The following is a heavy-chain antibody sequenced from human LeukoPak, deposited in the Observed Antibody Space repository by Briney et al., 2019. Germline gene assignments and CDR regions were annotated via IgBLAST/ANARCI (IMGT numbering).Heavy chain of an antibody. V-gene: IGHV4-34*01. J-gene: IGHJ4*02. CDR3: ARRPRPVYGSPPYYFDY. Sequence: KPSETLSLTCAVYGGSFSGYYWSWIRQPPGKGLEWIGEINHSGSTNYNPSLKSRVTISVDTSKNQFSLKLSSVTAADTAVYYCARRPRPVYGSPPYYFDYWGQGTLVTVSS. CDR2: INHSGST. CDR1: GGSFSGYY. D-gene: IGHD3-10*01.